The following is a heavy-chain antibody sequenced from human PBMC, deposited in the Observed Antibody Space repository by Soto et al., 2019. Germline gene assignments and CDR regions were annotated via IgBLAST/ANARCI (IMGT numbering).Heavy chain of an antibody. CDR3: ARDGRYDFWSGYDDY. CDR2: ISAYNGNT. V-gene: IGHV1-18*01. CDR1: GYTFTSYG. J-gene: IGHJ4*02. D-gene: IGHD3-3*01. Sequence: GASVKVSCKASGYTFTSYGLSWVRQAPGQGLEWMGWISAYNGNTNYAQKLQGRVTMTKDTSTSTAYMELRSLRSDVTAVYYCARDGRYDFWSGYDDYWGQGTLVTVSS.